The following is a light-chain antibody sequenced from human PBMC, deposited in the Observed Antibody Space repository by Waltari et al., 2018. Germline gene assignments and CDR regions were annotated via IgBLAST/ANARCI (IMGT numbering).Light chain of an antibody. V-gene: IGLV2-23*01. CDR3: CSYAGSSKV. CDR1: SSDVGGYNY. CDR2: DCS. Sequence: QSALTQPASVSGSPGQSITISCTGTSSDVGGYNYVSWYQQHPGKAPKLMVYDCSKRPSGVSNRFSGSKSGNTASLTTSGLQAEDEADYSCCSYAGSSKVFGGGTKLTVL. J-gene: IGLJ3*02.